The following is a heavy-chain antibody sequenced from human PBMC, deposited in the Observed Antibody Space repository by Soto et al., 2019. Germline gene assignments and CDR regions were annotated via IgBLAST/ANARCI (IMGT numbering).Heavy chain of an antibody. J-gene: IGHJ3*01. Sequence: EVKLLESGGGLEQPGGSLRLSCVGSGFTFDSYAISWVRQAPGERLQWIAAIRGSADGTDYAHSVRGRFTISRDNAKKTVHLQMDSLRVEDTAVYFCAKDTVGGYSFWSGYYSDGLHVWGQVTLVTVS. CDR1: GFTFDSYA. V-gene: IGHV3-23*01. CDR2: IRGSADGT. D-gene: IGHD3-3*01. CDR3: AKDTVGGYSFWSGYYSDGLHV.